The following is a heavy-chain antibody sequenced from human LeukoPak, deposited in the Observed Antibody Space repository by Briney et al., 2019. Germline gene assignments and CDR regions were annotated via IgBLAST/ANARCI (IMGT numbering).Heavy chain of an antibody. CDR3: AKDGGLGDYGDY. CDR2: IRSDGSNK. V-gene: IGHV3-30*02. Sequence: PGGSLRLSCAASGFIFRGYGMHWVRQAPGKGLEWVAFIRSDGSNKYYADSMKGRSTISRDNSKNTLYLQMNSLRAEDTAVYYCAKDGGLGDYGDYWGQGTLVTVSS. D-gene: IGHD3-16*01. CDR1: GFIFRGYG. J-gene: IGHJ4*02.